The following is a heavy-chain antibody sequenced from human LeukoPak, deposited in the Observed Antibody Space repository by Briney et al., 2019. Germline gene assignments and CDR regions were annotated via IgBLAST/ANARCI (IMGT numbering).Heavy chain of an antibody. CDR3: ARGGERFLEWLFDY. CDR2: MNPNSGNT. D-gene: IGHD3-3*01. Sequence: ASVKVSCKASGYTFTSYDINCVRQATGQGLEWMGWMNPNSGNTCYAHKFEVRATMNRPTSITTAYMEPSSMRSEDPAVYYRARGGERFLEWLFDYWGQGTLVTVSS. CDR1: GYTFTSYD. V-gene: IGHV1-8*01. J-gene: IGHJ4*02.